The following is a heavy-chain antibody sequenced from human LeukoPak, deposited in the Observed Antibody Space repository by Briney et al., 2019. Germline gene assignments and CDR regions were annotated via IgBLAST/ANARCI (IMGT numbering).Heavy chain of an antibody. CDR1: GGTFSSYT. CDR2: IIPILGIA. CDR3: ARGLVVVAAQFDY. D-gene: IGHD2-15*01. Sequence: SVKVSCKASGGTFSSYTISWVRQAPGQGLEWMGRIIPILGIANYAQKFQGRVTITADKSTSTAYMELSSLRSEDTAVYYCARGLVVVAAQFDYWGQGTLVTVSS. J-gene: IGHJ4*02. V-gene: IGHV1-69*02.